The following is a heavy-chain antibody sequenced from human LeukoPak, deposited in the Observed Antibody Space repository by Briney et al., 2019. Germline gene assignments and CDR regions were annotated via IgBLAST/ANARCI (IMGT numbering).Heavy chain of an antibody. J-gene: IGHJ3*02. Sequence: PGGSLRLSCAASGFTVSSNYMSWVRQAPGKGLEWVSVIYSGGSTYYADSVKGRFTISRDNSKNTLYLQMNSLRAEDTAVYYCAKDPRQQLTPLSAFDIWGQGTMVTVSS. CDR2: IYSGGST. V-gene: IGHV3-66*01. CDR1: GFTVSSNY. CDR3: AKDPRQQLTPLSAFDI. D-gene: IGHD6-13*01.